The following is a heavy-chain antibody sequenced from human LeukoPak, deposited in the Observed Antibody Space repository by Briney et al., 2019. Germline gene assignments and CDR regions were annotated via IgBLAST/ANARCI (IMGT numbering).Heavy chain of an antibody. CDR3: ARDRDFGAVNYYSYYMDV. CDR1: GFTFSGYS. J-gene: IGHJ6*03. CDR2: ISSSSTTT. V-gene: IGHV3-48*04. D-gene: IGHD4-17*01. Sequence: PGGSLRLSCAASGFTFSGYSMNWVRQAPGKGLEWISYISSSSTTTHYADSMKGRFTISRDNARKPLYLQMNSLRAEDTAVYFCARDRDFGAVNYYSYYMDVWGKGTTVTVSS.